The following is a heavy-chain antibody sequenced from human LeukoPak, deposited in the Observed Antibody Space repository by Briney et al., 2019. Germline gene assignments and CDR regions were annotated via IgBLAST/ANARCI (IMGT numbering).Heavy chain of an antibody. CDR1: GYTFTSYG. CDR2: ISAYNGNT. Sequence: ASVKVSCKASGYTFTSYGISWVRQAPGQGLEWMGWISAYNGNTNYAQKLQGRVTMTTDTSISTAYMELSRLRSDDTAVYYCARGRILYKGFDLWGQGTLVTVSS. D-gene: IGHD2-8*01. CDR3: ARGRILYKGFDL. V-gene: IGHV1-18*01. J-gene: IGHJ5*02.